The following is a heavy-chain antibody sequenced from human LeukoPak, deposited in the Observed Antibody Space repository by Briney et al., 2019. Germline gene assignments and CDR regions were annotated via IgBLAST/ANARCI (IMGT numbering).Heavy chain of an antibody. D-gene: IGHD3-22*01. CDR3: ALSQVVTTVRAFDI. CDR1: GGSISSGGYY. CDR2: IYYSGST. Sequence: PSETLSLTCTVSGGSISSGGYYWSWIRQHPGKGLEWIGYIYYSGSTYHNPSLKSRVTISVDTSKNQFSLKLSSVTAADTAVYYCALSQVVTTVRAFDIWGQGTMVTVSS. J-gene: IGHJ3*02. V-gene: IGHV4-31*03.